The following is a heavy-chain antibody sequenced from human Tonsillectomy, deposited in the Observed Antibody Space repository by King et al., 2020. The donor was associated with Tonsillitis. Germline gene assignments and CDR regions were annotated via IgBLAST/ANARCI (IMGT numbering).Heavy chain of an antibody. V-gene: IGHV3-9*01. J-gene: IGHJ6*02. CDR3: AKDFHPTVTTSPYNYSYYGMDV. CDR1: GFTFDDYA. Sequence: VQLVESGGGLVQPGRSLRLSCAASGFTFDDYAMHWVRQAPGKGLEWVSGISRNSASIGYADSVKGRFTISRDNAKNSLYLQMNSLTTEDTALSYCAKDFHPTVTTSPYNYSYYGMDVWGQGTTVTVSS. D-gene: IGHD4-11*01. CDR2: ISRNSASI.